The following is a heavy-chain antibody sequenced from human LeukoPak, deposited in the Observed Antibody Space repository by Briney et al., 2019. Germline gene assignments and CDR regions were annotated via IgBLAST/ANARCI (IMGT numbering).Heavy chain of an antibody. CDR2: INPNSGGT. CDR3: ARGHLGLGSSSWSLIFTKTEYFQH. J-gene: IGHJ1*01. CDR1: GYTFTGYY. Sequence: GASVKVSCKASGYTFTGYYMHWVRQAPGQGLEWMGWINPNSGGTNYAQKFQGRVTMTRDTSISTAYMELSRLRSDDTAVYYCARGHLGLGSSSWSLIFTKTEYFQHWGQGTLVTVSS. D-gene: IGHD6-13*01. V-gene: IGHV1-2*02.